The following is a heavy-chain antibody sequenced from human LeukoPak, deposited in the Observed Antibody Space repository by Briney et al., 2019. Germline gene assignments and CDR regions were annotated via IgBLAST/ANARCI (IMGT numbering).Heavy chain of an antibody. CDR1: GFTFDDYA. V-gene: IGHV3-9*01. CDR3: AKAPEITMAHNWFDP. J-gene: IGHJ5*02. D-gene: IGHD3-10*01. Sequence: PGGSLRLSCAAYGFTFDDYAMHWVRQAPGKGMEWVSGISWNSGSIGYADSVKGRFTISRDNAKNSLYLQMNSLRAEDTALYYCAKAPEITMAHNWFDPWGQGTLVTVSS. CDR2: ISWNSGSI.